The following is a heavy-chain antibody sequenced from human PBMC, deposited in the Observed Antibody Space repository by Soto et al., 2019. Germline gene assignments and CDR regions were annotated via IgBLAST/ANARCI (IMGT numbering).Heavy chain of an antibody. V-gene: IGHV1-46*03. Sequence: ASVKVSCKASGYTFTSYYMHWVRQAPGQGPEWMGIINPSGGSTSYAQKFQGRVTMTRDTSTSTVYMELSSLRSEDTAVYYCARSGLRNAFDIWGQGTMVTVSS. J-gene: IGHJ3*02. CDR3: ARSGLRNAFDI. D-gene: IGHD1-1*01. CDR2: INPSGGST. CDR1: GYTFTSYY.